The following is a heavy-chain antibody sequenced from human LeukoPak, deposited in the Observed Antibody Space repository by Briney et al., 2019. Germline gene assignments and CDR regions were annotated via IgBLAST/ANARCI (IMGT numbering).Heavy chain of an antibody. CDR3: AKDRAGNSWNFDY. D-gene: IGHD6-13*01. Sequence: PGGSLRLSCAASGFSFSDYGMHWVRQAPGKGLEWVSFIRKDGINTNYADSVKGRFTISRDTSNKMVYLQMNSLRTEDMAVNYCAKDRAGNSWNFDYWGQGILVAVSS. CDR1: GFSFSDYG. J-gene: IGHJ4*02. V-gene: IGHV3-30*02. CDR2: IRKDGINT.